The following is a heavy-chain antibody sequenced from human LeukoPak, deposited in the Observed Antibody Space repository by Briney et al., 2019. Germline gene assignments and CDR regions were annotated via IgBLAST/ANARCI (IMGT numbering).Heavy chain of an antibody. CDR3: TGFDVDYFDY. D-gene: IGHD3-10*01. Sequence: GGSLRLSCTASGFTFGDYAMSWVRQAPGKGLEGVGFIRSKAYGGTTEYAASVKGRFTISRDDSKSIAYLQMNSLKTEDTAVYYCTGFDVDYFDYWGQGTLVTVSS. CDR2: IRSKAYGGTT. CDR1: GFTFGDYA. J-gene: IGHJ4*02. V-gene: IGHV3-49*04.